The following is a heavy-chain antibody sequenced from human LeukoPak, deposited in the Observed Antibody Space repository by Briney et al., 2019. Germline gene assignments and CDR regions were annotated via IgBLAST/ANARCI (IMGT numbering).Heavy chain of an antibody. J-gene: IGHJ6*02. V-gene: IGHV3-30*18. CDR1: GFTFSSYS. CDR2: ISYDGSNK. Sequence: GGSLRLSCAASGFTFSSYSMNWVRQAPGKGLEWVAVISYDGSNKYYADSVKGRFTISRDNSKNTLYLQMNSLRAEDTAVYYCAKDLRSSSWWRPDQYYYYGMDVWGQGTTVTVSS. CDR3: AKDLRSSSWWRPDQYYYYGMDV. D-gene: IGHD6-13*01.